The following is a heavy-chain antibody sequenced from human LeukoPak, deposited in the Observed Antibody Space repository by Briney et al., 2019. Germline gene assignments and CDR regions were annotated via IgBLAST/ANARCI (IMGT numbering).Heavy chain of an antibody. CDR2: ISGSGGRT. CDR1: GFTFSSYA. Sequence: GGSLRLSCAASGFTFSSYAMSWVRQAPGKGLEGVSAISGSGGRTYYAASVKGRFTISRDNSKNTLYLQMKSVRAEDTGVYYCAKGGSSWVEDLDYWGQGTLLTVSS. J-gene: IGHJ4*02. CDR3: AKGGSSWVEDLDY. V-gene: IGHV3-23*01. D-gene: IGHD6-13*01.